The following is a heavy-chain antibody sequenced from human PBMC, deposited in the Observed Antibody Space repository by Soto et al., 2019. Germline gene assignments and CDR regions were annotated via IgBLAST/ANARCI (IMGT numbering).Heavy chain of an antibody. CDR1: GASIRDYF. CDR2: FYYGETT. J-gene: IGHJ4*02. CDR3: ARGTYCGSDCYWTLDY. Sequence: SVILSLTCPVAGASIRDYFWTWIRPPPGKGLEWIGYFYYGETTNKKSSLNSRFTVSVDTSKSQFSLKVTSVTTADTAVYYGARGTYCGSDCYWTLDYWGQGKMVTVSS. V-gene: IGHV4-59*01. D-gene: IGHD2-21*02.